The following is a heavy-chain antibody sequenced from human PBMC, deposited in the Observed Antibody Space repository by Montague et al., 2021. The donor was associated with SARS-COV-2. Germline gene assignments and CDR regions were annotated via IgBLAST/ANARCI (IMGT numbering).Heavy chain of an antibody. Sequence: SLRLSCAASGFAFNNFAMSWVRQAPGKGLEWVSGIFGSAAGTYYVDSVKGRFAISRDNSKNTLYLQMNSLKAEDTAKYYCAKQPGAGAIVYWYFDLWGRGTVVSVSS. CDR3: AKQPGAGAIVYWYFDL. CDR2: IFGSAAGT. D-gene: IGHD6-25*01. V-gene: IGHV3-23*01. J-gene: IGHJ2*01. CDR1: GFAFNNFA.